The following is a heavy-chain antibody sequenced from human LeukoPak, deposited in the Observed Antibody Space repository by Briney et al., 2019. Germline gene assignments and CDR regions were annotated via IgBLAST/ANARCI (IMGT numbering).Heavy chain of an antibody. D-gene: IGHD3-22*01. CDR1: GGSFSGYY. V-gene: IGHV4-34*01. CDR3: AEGRPNSEDASSGYSN. CDR2: INHSGST. J-gene: IGHJ4*02. Sequence: PSETLSLTCAVYGGSFSGYYWSWIRQPPGKGLEWIGEINHSGSTNYNPSLKSRVTISVDTSKNQFSLKLSSVTAADTAVYYCAEGRPNSEDASSGYSNWGQGTLVTVSS.